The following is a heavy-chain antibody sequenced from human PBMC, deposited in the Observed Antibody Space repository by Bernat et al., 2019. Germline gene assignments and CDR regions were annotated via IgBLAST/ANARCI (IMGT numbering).Heavy chain of an antibody. J-gene: IGHJ6*02. Sequence: EVQLVESGGGLVQPGGSLKLSCAASGFTFSGSAMHWVHQASGKGLEWVGRIRSKANSYATAYAASVKGRFTISRDDSKNTAYLQMNSLKTEDTAVYYCTSPLKVGGVYYYGMDVWGQGTTVTVSS. V-gene: IGHV3-73*01. CDR1: GFTFSGSA. D-gene: IGHD3-16*01. CDR2: IRSKANSYAT. CDR3: TSPLKVGGVYYYGMDV.